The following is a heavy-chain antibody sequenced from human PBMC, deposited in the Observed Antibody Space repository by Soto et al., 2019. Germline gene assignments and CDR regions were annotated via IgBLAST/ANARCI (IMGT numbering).Heavy chain of an antibody. CDR3: AYRLRYTGNWDVGWFDP. V-gene: IGHV2-5*02. D-gene: IGHD1-20*01. CDR2: IYWDGDK. J-gene: IGHJ5*02. Sequence: QITLKESGPTLVKPTQTLTLTCTFSGFSLSTSGVGVGWIRQPPCKALECLALIYWDGDKRYNPSLRSRLTITKDTSKNPVVLTLTNIDPLDTATYYCAYRLRYTGNWDVGWFDPWGQGTLVTVSS. CDR1: GFSLSTSGVG.